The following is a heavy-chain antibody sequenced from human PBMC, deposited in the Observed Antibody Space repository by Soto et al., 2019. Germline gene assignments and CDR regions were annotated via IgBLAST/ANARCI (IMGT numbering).Heavy chain of an antibody. J-gene: IGHJ4*02. V-gene: IGHV4-38-2*01. Sequence: KPSETLSLTCAVSGYSISSGYYWGWIRQPPGKGLEWIGSIYHSGSTYYNPSLKSRVTISVDTSKNQFSLKLSSVTAADTAVYYCASAREIIAARLSSFAYWGQGTLVTVS. CDR2: IYHSGST. CDR1: GYSISSGYY. D-gene: IGHD6-6*01. CDR3: ASAREIIAARLSSFAY.